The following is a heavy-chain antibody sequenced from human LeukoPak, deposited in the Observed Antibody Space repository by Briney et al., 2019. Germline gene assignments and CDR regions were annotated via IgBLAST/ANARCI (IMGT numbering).Heavy chain of an antibody. D-gene: IGHD6-19*01. J-gene: IGHJ4*02. Sequence: ASVKVSCKASGYTFTSYAMHWVRQAPGQRLEWMGWINAGNGNTKYSQKFQGRVTMTEDTSTDTAYMELSSLRSEDTAVYYCATAHSGWYELDYWGQGTLVTVSS. CDR2: INAGNGNT. V-gene: IGHV1-3*01. CDR3: ATAHSGWYELDY. CDR1: GYTFTSYA.